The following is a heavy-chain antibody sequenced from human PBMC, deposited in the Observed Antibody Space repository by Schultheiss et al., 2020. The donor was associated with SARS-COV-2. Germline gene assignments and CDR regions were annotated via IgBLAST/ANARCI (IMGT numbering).Heavy chain of an antibody. J-gene: IGHJ3*02. CDR2: IGTAGDT. D-gene: IGHD2-2*01. Sequence: GESLKISCAASGFTFSSYDMHWVRQATGKGLEWVSAIGTAGDTYYQGSVKGRFTISRDNAKNTLYQQMNSLRPEDMAVYYCARRWDIVVVPAAKHAFDIWGQGTMVTVSS. CDR1: GFTFSSYD. V-gene: IGHV3-13*04. CDR3: ARRWDIVVVPAAKHAFDI.